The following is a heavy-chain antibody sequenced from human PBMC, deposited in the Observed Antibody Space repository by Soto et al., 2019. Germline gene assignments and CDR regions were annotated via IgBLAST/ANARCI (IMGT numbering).Heavy chain of an antibody. CDR3: TRETRSNSYGAGAH. J-gene: IGHJ1*01. CDR2: LSDDGATP. D-gene: IGHD3-10*01. CDR1: GFTFSMYG. V-gene: IGHV3-74*01. Sequence: GGALRLSCVVSGFTFSMYGIHWVRQGPWQSPFCISRLSDDGATPNSADSVRGRFPISRDNSKNTIYLQSDTLKADETAIYYCTRETRSNSYGAGAHWGQGTPVTVCS.